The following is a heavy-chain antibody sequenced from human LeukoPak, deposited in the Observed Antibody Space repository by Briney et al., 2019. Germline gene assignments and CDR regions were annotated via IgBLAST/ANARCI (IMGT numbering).Heavy chain of an antibody. J-gene: IGHJ4*02. CDR3: ARIEVAGTDY. V-gene: IGHV2-70*04. D-gene: IGHD6-19*01. CDR1: GFSLSTSGMR. Sequence: SGPTLVNPTQTLTLTCTFSGFSLSTSGMRVGWIRQPPGKALEWLARIDWDDDKFYSTSLKTRLTISKDTSKNQVVLTMTNMDPVDTATYYCARIEVAGTDYWGQGTLVTVSS. CDR2: IDWDDDK.